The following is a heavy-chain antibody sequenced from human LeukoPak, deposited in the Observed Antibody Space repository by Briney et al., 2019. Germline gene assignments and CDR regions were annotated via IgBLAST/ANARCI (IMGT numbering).Heavy chain of an antibody. V-gene: IGHV4-38-2*02. CDR1: GYSISSGYY. Sequence: SETLSLTCAVSGYSISSGYYWGWIRQPPGKGLEWIGSIYHSGSTYYNPSPKSRVTISVDTSKNQFSLKLSSVTAADTAVYYCAREAYCSSTSCSRAYFDYWGQGTLVTVSS. CDR3: AREAYCSSTSCSRAYFDY. CDR2: IYHSGST. D-gene: IGHD2-2*01. J-gene: IGHJ4*02.